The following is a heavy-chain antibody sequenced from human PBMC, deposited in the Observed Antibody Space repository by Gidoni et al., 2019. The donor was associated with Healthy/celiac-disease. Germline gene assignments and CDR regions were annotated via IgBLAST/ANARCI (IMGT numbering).Heavy chain of an antibody. J-gene: IGHJ6*02. D-gene: IGHD6-13*01. CDR3: ASPLAAAGTPGDV. V-gene: IGHV1-8*01. CDR1: GYTFTSYD. CDR2: MNPNSGNT. Sequence: QVQPVQSGAEVKKPGASVKVSCKASGYTFTSYDTNWVRQATGQGLAWMGWMNPNSGNTGYAQKFQGRVTMTRNTSISTAYMELSSLRSEDTAVYYCASPLAAAGTPGDVWGQGTTVTVSS.